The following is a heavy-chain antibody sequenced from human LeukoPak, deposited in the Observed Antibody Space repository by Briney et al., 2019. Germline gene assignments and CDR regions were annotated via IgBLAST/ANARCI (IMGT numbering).Heavy chain of an antibody. CDR3: ARDWELLYPFDY. Sequence: DPSETLSLTCTVSGGSISSYYWGWIRQPPGKGLEWIGSIYHSGSTYYNPSLKSRVTISVDTSKNQFSLKLSSVTAADTAVYYCARDWELLYPFDYWGQGTLVTVSS. CDR2: IYHSGST. V-gene: IGHV4-38-2*02. D-gene: IGHD1-26*01. CDR1: GGSISSYY. J-gene: IGHJ4*02.